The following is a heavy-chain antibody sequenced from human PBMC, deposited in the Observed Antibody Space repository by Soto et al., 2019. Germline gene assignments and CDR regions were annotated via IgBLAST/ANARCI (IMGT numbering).Heavy chain of an antibody. CDR3: ARGFSSSWYIGKDYYGMDV. CDR1: GYTFTSYD. CDR2: MNPNSGNT. Sequence: ASVKVSCKASGYTFTSYDINWVRQATGQGLEWMGWMNPNSGNTGYAQKFQGRVTMARNTSISTAYMELSSLRSEDTAVYYCARGFSSSWYIGKDYYGMDVWGQGTTVTVSS. V-gene: IGHV1-8*01. D-gene: IGHD6-13*01. J-gene: IGHJ6*02.